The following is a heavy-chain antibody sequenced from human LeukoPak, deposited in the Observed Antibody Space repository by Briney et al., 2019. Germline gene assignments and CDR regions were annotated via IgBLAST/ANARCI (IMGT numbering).Heavy chain of an antibody. Sequence: GGSLRLSCAASGFTFSSYGMHWVRQTPGKGLEWVAFIRYDGSNKYYADSVKGRFTISRDNSKNTLYLQMNSLRAEDTAVYYCAKVSREYSSSSNYYYYYMDVWGKGTTVTVSS. V-gene: IGHV3-30*02. CDR3: AKVSREYSSSSNYYYYYMDV. CDR2: IRYDGSNK. D-gene: IGHD6-6*01. CDR1: GFTFSSYG. J-gene: IGHJ6*03.